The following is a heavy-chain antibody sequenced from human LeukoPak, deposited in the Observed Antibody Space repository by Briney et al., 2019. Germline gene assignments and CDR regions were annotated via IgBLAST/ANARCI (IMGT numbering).Heavy chain of an antibody. CDR3: AKSIPSYYYDSSGANFDY. V-gene: IGHV3-23*01. J-gene: IGHJ4*02. CDR1: GFTFSSYA. D-gene: IGHD3-22*01. CDR2: ISGSGGST. Sequence: PGGSLRLSCAASGFTFSSYAMSWVRQAPGKGLEWVSAISGSGGSTYYADSVKGRFTISRDNSKNTLYLQMNSLRAEDTAVYYCAKSIPSYYYDSSGANFDYCGQGTLVTVSS.